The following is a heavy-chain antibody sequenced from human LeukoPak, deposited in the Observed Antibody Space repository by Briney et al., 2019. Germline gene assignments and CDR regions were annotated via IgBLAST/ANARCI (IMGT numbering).Heavy chain of an antibody. J-gene: IGHJ5*02. D-gene: IGHD6-13*01. CDR1: GGSISSYY. CDR3: ASTGYSSSWYWFDP. CDR2: IYYSGST. V-gene: IGHV4-59*12. Sequence: SETLSLTCTVSGGSISSYYWSWIRQPPGKGLEWIGSIYYSGSTYYNPSLKGRVTISVDTSKNQFSLKLSSVTAADTAVYYCASTGYSSSWYWFDPWGQGTLVTVSS.